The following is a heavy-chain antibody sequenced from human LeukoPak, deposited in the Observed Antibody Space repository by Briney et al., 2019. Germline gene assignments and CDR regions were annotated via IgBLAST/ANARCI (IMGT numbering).Heavy chain of an antibody. D-gene: IGHD1-26*01. Sequence: SVKVSCKASGGTFSSYAISWVRQAPGQGLEWMGGIIPIFGTANYAQKFQGRVTITADESTSTAYMELSSLRSEDTAVYYCARGGGELPRATFYFDYWGQGTLVTVSS. V-gene: IGHV1-69*13. CDR3: ARGGGELPRATFYFDY. CDR1: GGTFSSYA. J-gene: IGHJ4*02. CDR2: IIPIFGTA.